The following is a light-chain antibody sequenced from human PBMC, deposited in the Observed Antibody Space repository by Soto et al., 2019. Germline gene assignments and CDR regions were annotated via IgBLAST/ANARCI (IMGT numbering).Light chain of an antibody. CDR1: SSDVGGYDF. J-gene: IGLJ2*01. Sequence: QSALTQPPSASGSPGQSVTISCTGTSSDVGGYDFVSWYQQHPGKAPKLVIYEVTRRPSGVPDRFSGSKSGNTASLTVSGIQAEDEAVYYCSSYAGSTIFGGGTKLTVL. V-gene: IGLV2-8*01. CDR3: SSYAGSTI. CDR2: EVT.